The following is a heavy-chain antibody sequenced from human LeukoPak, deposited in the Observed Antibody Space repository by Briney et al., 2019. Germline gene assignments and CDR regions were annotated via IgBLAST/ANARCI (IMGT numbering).Heavy chain of an antibody. J-gene: IGHJ4*02. Sequence: ASVKVSCKASGYTFTGYYMHWVRQAPGQGLEWMGWINPNSGNTNYAQKLQGRVTMTTDTSTSTAYMELRSLRSDDTAVYYCARDSFDYWGQGTLVTVSS. CDR3: ARDSFDY. CDR2: INPNSGNT. CDR1: GYTFTGYY. V-gene: IGHV1-18*04.